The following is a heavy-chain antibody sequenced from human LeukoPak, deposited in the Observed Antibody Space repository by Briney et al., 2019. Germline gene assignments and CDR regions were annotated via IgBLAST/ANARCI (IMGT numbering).Heavy chain of an antibody. CDR1: GFTFSSYG. V-gene: IGHV3-15*01. CDR2: IKSKTDGGTT. J-gene: IGHJ4*02. CDR3: TTDLEYYYDSSGYYHDY. D-gene: IGHD3-22*01. Sequence: GGSLRLSCAASGFTFSSYGMHWVRQAPGKGLEWVGRIKSKTDGGTTDYAAPVKGRFTISRDDSKNTLYLQMNSLKTEDTAVYYCTTDLEYYYDSSGYYHDYWGQGTLVTVSS.